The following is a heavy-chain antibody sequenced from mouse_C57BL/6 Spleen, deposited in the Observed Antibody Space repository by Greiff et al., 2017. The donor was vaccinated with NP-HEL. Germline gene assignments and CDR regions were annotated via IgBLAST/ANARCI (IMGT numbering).Heavy chain of an antibody. CDR2: IHPSDSDT. Sequence: QVQLQQPGAELVKPGASVKVSCKASGYTFTSYWMHWVKQRPGQGLEWIGSIHPSDSDTNYNEKFKGKATLTVDKSSSTAYMQLSSLTSEDSAVYYCERGLFITTGGGAMDYWGPGTTVTVSS. CDR1: GYTFTSYW. D-gene: IGHD1-1*01. J-gene: IGHJ4*01. CDR3: ERGLFITTGGGAMDY. V-gene: IGHV1-74*01.